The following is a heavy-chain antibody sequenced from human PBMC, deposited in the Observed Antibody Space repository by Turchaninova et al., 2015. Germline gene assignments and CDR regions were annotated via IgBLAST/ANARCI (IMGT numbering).Heavy chain of an antibody. J-gene: IGHJ5*02. CDR1: GYSIINNSY. CDR3: AKVSVVVVSFFDP. V-gene: IGHV4-38-2*02. D-gene: IGHD3-22*01. Sequence: ETLSLTCTVSGYSIINNSYWGWVRQPPGKGLEWIGAIHYSGRTSYNPSLKSRVTVSMDTSKSQFTLKLSSVTAADTAVYYCAKVSVVVVSFFDPWGQGTLVTVSS. CDR2: IHYSGRT.